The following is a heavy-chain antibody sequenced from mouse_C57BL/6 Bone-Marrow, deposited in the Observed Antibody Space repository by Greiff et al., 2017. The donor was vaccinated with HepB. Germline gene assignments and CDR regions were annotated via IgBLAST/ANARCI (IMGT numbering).Heavy chain of an antibody. D-gene: IGHD2-4*01. CDR1: GYTFTDYY. J-gene: IGHJ3*01. CDR2: INPNNGGT. Sequence: EVKLQQSGPELVKPGASVKISCKASGYTFTDYYMNWVKQSHGKSLEWIGDINPNNGGTSYNQKFKGKATLTVDKSSSTAYMELRSLTSEDSAVYYCARVLWYDYPGGFAYWGQGTLVTVSA. V-gene: IGHV1-26*01. CDR3: ARVLWYDYPGGFAY.